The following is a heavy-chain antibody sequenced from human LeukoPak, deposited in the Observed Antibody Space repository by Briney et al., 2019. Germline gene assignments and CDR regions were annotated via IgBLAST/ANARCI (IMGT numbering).Heavy chain of an antibody. CDR3: AKGRHDYSNYGAFDI. CDR1: GFTFSSYA. Sequence: TGGSLRLSCAASGFTFSSYAMSWVRQAPGKGLEWVSAISGSGGSTYYADSVKGRFTISRDNSKNTLYLQMNSLRAEDTAAYYCAKGRHDYSNYGAFDIWGQGTMVTVSS. J-gene: IGHJ3*02. CDR2: ISGSGGST. V-gene: IGHV3-23*01. D-gene: IGHD4-11*01.